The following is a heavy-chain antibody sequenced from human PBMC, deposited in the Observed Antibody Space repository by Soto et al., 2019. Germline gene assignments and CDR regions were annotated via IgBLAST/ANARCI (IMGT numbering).Heavy chain of an antibody. D-gene: IGHD6-13*01. V-gene: IGHV3-11*01. CDR2: ISSSGSTI. CDR1: GFTFSDYY. Sequence: PGGSLRLSCAASGFTFSDYYMSWIRQAPGKGLEWVSYISSSGSTIYYADSVKGRFTISRDNAKNSLYLQMNSLRAEDTAVYYCARDQGIAAAGTGIYYYYGMDVWGQGTTVTVSS. J-gene: IGHJ6*02. CDR3: ARDQGIAAAGTGIYYYYGMDV.